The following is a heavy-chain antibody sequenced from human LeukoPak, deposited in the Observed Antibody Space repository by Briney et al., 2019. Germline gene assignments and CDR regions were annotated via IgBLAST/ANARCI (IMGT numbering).Heavy chain of an antibody. Sequence: PGGSLRLSCEGSGFIFSSHAMNWVRQAPGKGLEWVSLISGSGGITYYADSVKGRFTVSRDNSNDTLYLQMNTLRVEDTAVYYCAKDFVGTGNFRGGDYWGQGTLVTVSS. CDR2: ISGSGGIT. J-gene: IGHJ4*02. CDR3: AKDFVGTGNFRGGDY. V-gene: IGHV3-23*01. CDR1: GFIFSSHA. D-gene: IGHD2-8*02.